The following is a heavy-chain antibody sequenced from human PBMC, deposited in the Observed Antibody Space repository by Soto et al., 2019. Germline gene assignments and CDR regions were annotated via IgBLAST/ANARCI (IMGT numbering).Heavy chain of an antibody. V-gene: IGHV4-30-2*01. Sequence: PSETLSLTCAVSGGSLSSIAYSWSCIRQPAGKGREWIGFIYQSGSTYYNPSLKSRGTMSLDRPKNQFSLKLSSVTAADTAVYYCARELLFYDSDGFSWDDAFNIWGQGTMVTVSS. CDR3: ARELLFYDSDGFSWDDAFNI. D-gene: IGHD3-22*01. J-gene: IGHJ3*02. CDR2: IYQSGST. CDR1: GGSLSSIAYS.